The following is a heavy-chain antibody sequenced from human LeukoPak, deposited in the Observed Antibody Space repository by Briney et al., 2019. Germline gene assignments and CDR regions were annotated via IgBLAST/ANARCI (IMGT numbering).Heavy chain of an antibody. J-gene: IGHJ3*02. CDR3: AREGVAGGYYGSGSYYQQVIDAFDI. CDR2: ISTTSTYI. Sequence: PGGSLRLSCAASDFIFSAYTMNWVRQAPGKGLEWVSSISTTSTYIDYADSVKGRFTISRDNAKNSLSLRMNSLRAEDTAIYYCAREGVAGGYYGSGSYYQQVIDAFDIWGQGTMVTVSS. V-gene: IGHV3-21*01. CDR1: DFIFSAYT. D-gene: IGHD3-10*01.